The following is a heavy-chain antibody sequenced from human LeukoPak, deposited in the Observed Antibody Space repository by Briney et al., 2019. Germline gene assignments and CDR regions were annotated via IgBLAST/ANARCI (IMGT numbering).Heavy chain of an antibody. V-gene: IGHV4-38-2*02. D-gene: IGHD6-13*01. CDR3: ARDSSARYSASWYVVGDFDY. CDR2: IFHSGST. CDR1: GYSISSVYY. Sequence: SETKSLTCTVSGYSISSVYYWGRIRQPPGKGLEWIGNIFHSGSTYYNPSLKSRVTISIDTSKNQFSLKLSSVTAADTAVYYCARDSSARYSASWYVVGDFDYWGQGTLVTVSS. J-gene: IGHJ4*02.